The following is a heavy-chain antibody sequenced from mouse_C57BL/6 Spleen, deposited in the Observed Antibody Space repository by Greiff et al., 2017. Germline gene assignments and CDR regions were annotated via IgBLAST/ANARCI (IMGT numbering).Heavy chain of an antibody. CDR2: LSPGSGNT. J-gene: IGHJ3*01. V-gene: IGHV1-66*01. CDR3: ARESTMITTGFAY. D-gene: IGHD2-4*01. Sequence: QVQLQQSGPELVKPGASVKISCKASGYSFTSYYIHWVKQRPGQGLEWIGWLSPGSGNTKYNEKFKGKATLTADTSSSTAYMQLSSLTSEDSAVYYCARESTMITTGFAYWGQGTLVSVSA. CDR1: GYSFTSYY.